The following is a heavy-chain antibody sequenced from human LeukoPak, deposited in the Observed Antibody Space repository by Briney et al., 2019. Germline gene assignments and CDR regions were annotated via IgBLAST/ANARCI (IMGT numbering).Heavy chain of an antibody. V-gene: IGHV3-33*01. J-gene: IGHJ4*02. CDR3: AREYVVVVPAATSFDK. CDR2: IWYDGTIN. Sequence: SLRLSCAASGFTFSTYGMHWVRQAPGKGLEWVAVIWYDGTINYYGDSVKGRFTTSRDNCTNTMYLQMTSLIAEDTAIYFRAREYVVVVPAATSFDKWGQGTLVTVSS. CDR1: GFTFSTYG. D-gene: IGHD2-2*01.